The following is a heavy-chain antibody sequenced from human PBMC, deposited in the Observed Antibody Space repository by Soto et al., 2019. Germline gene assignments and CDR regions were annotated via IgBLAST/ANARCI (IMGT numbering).Heavy chain of an antibody. D-gene: IGHD5-12*01. CDR2: IWYDGSNK. V-gene: IGHV3-33*01. J-gene: IGHJ6*02. CDR1: GFTFSSYG. Sequence: GGSLRLSCAASGFTFSSYGMHWVRQAPGKGLEWVAVIWYDGSNKYYADSVKGRFTISRDNSKNTLYLQMNSLRAEDTAVYYCARDLGGGYEAYGMDVWGQETTVTVSS. CDR3: ARDLGGGYEAYGMDV.